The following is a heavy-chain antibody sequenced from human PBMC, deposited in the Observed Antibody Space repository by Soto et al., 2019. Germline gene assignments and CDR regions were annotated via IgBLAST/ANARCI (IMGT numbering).Heavy chain of an antibody. J-gene: IGHJ4*02. V-gene: IGHV4-39*07. CDR1: GGSISSSSYY. Sequence: SETLSLTCTVSGGSISSSSYYWGWIRQPPGKGLEWIGKINFSGSTKYNPSLKSRVTMSVDRSKNQFSLNLSSVTAADTAVYYCARGGAGSSSGFDSWGQGTLVTVSS. D-gene: IGHD6-6*01. CDR2: INFSGST. CDR3: ARGGAGSSSGFDS.